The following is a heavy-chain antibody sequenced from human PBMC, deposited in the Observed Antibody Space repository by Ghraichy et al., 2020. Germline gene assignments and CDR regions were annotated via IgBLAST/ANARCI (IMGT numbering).Heavy chain of an antibody. CDR1: GASISSTNW. Sequence: SETLSLTCAVSGASISSTNWWTWVRQPPGKGLEWIGEVYRSGSANYNPSLKSRVTISVDKYTNQFSLKLNSVTAADTAVYYCASSTWKKVDYWGQGVLVTVSS. D-gene: IGHD1-1*01. CDR3: ASSTWKKVDY. V-gene: IGHV4-4*02. J-gene: IGHJ4*02. CDR2: VYRSGSA.